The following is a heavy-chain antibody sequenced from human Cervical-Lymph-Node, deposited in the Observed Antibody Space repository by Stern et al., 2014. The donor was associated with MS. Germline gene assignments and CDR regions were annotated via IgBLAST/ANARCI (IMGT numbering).Heavy chain of an antibody. V-gene: IGHV3-30*03. Sequence: VQLVQSGGGVVQPGRALTLSCAASGFSLSNSGMHWVRPDPGKGLEWVAVMSFVGGNKKYGDSVKGRFSISRDMANNTLFLQMNSLRPEDTAVYYCMGVGDAMHVWGQGTTVIVSS. CDR3: MGVGDAMHV. CDR1: GFSLSNSG. CDR2: MSFVGGNK. J-gene: IGHJ6*02.